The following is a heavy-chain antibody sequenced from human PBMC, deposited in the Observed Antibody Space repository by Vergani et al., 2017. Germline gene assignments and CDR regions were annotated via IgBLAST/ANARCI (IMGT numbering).Heavy chain of an antibody. CDR2: ISYDGSNK. D-gene: IGHD2-8*01. V-gene: IGHV3-30*03. CDR3: ASARGYCTNGVCYTIDY. J-gene: IGHJ4*02. Sequence: QVQLVESGGGVVQPGRSLRLSCAASGFTFSNYGMHWVRQAPGKGLEWVAVISYDGSNKFYADSVKGRFTISRDISKNTLYLQMNSLRAEDTAVYYCASARGYCTNGVCYTIDYWGQGTLVTVSS. CDR1: GFTFSNYG.